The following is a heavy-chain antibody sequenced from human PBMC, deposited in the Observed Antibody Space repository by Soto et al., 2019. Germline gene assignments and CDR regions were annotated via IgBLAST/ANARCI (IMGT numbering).Heavy chain of an antibody. CDR1: GGTFSSYA. CDR3: ARDGVAAFPKNWFDP. Sequence: SGKFSCKASGGTFSSYAISWVRQAPGQGLEWMGGIIPIFGTANYAQKFQGRVTITADESTSTAYMELSSLRSEDTAVYYCARDGVAAFPKNWFDPWGQGTLAPVSS. D-gene: IGHD6-6*01. V-gene: IGHV1-69*13. J-gene: IGHJ5*02. CDR2: IIPIFGTA.